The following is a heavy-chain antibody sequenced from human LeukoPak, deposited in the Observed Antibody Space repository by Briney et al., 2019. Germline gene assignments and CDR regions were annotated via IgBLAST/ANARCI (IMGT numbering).Heavy chain of an antibody. CDR1: GYTFTSYG. CDR2: ISAYDGNT. V-gene: IGHV1-18*01. Sequence: GASVTVSCKASGYTFTSYGISWVRQAPGQGLEWMGWISAYDGNTNYAQKLQGRVTMTTDTSTSTAYMELRSLRSDDTAVYYCARWGYSGYDLDYYYGMDVWGQGTTVTVSS. J-gene: IGHJ6*02. CDR3: ARWGYSGYDLDYYYGMDV. D-gene: IGHD5-12*01.